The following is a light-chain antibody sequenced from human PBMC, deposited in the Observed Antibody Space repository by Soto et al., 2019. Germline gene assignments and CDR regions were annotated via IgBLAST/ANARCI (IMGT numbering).Light chain of an antibody. CDR3: QQANSFPRK. J-gene: IGKJ1*01. CDR1: QTI. Sequence: DIQMTQSPSTLSASVGDRITFACRASQTIMACYQQKPGKAPKLLIYAASSLQSGVPSRFSGSGSGTDFTLTISSLQPEDFATYYCQQANSFPRKFGQGTKVDIK. CDR2: AAS. V-gene: IGKV1-12*01.